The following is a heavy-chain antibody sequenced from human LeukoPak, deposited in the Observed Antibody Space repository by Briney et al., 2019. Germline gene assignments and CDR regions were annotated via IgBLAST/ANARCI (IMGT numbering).Heavy chain of an antibody. D-gene: IGHD6-25*01. CDR3: GRGLNPGYSSGCNDRFGVFFDY. V-gene: IGHV1-2*02. J-gene: IGHJ4*02. Sequence: ASVKVSCKASGYTFTGYYMHWVRQAPGQGLEWMGWINPNSGGTNYAQKFQGRVTMTRDTSISTAYMELSRLRSDDTAVYYCGRGLNPGYSSGCNDRFGVFFDYWGQGTLVTVPS. CDR2: INPNSGGT. CDR1: GYTFTGYY.